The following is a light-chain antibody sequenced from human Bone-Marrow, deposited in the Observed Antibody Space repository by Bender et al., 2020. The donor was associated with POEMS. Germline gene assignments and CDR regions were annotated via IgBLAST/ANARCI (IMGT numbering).Light chain of an antibody. Sequence: SYELTQPPSVSVSPGQTARITCSGDSLPNQFAYWYQQKPGQAPVMVIYKDSERPSGIPERFSGSSSGTTVTLTISGVQAADEADYYCQSAGISGTYRVFGGGTKLTVL. V-gene: IGLV3-25*03. J-gene: IGLJ3*02. CDR1: SLPNQF. CDR3: QSAGISGTYRV. CDR2: KDS.